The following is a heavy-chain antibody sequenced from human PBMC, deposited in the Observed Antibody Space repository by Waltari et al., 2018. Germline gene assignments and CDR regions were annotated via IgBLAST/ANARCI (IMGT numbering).Heavy chain of an antibody. Sequence: VWIPQPPGQVLEWIGTISYAGTTYTNPSLRSRLTMSRDTSKNQLSLTLGSTTAADTAVYYCATYIGASVGTAAFDVWGQGTMVTVSS. V-gene: IGHV4-39*01. CDR2: ISYAGTT. CDR3: ATYIGASVGTAAFDV. J-gene: IGHJ3*01. D-gene: IGHD5-12*01.